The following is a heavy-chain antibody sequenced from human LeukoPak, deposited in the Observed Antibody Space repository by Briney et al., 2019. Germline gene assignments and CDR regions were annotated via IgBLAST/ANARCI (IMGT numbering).Heavy chain of an antibody. Sequence: GGSLRLSCAASGFIFSNYGMNWVRQAPGKGLEWVAAISASGSATSYADSVKGRFTISRDNSKNTLYLQMNSLRAEDTAVYYCARGYSSSWYGHFDYWGQGTLVTVSS. CDR2: ISASGSAT. CDR3: ARGYSSSWYGHFDY. V-gene: IGHV3-23*01. J-gene: IGHJ4*02. CDR1: GFIFSNYG. D-gene: IGHD6-13*01.